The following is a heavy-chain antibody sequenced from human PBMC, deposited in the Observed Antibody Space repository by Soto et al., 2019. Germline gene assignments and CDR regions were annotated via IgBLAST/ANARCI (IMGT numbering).Heavy chain of an antibody. Sequence: GGSLRLSCAASGFTSSDYWMDWVRQAPGKGLVWVSRIRGDGSVTDYADSVKGRFTISRDNAKNTLYLQMNSLRAEDTALYYCARNGAGTTPFDYWGQGTLVTVSS. V-gene: IGHV3-74*01. D-gene: IGHD1-1*01. CDR2: IRGDGSVT. CDR3: ARNGAGTTPFDY. J-gene: IGHJ4*02. CDR1: GFTSSDYW.